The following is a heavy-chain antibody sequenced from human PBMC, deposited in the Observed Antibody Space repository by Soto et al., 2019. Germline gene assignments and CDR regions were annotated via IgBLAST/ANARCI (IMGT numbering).Heavy chain of an antibody. V-gene: IGHV3-49*03. Sequence: GGSLRLSCTASGFTFGDYAMSWFRQAPGKGLEWVGFIRSKAYGGTTEYAASVKGRFTISRDDSKSIAYLQMNSLKTEDTAVYYCTRGHFLEWSLFDYWGQGTLVTVSS. CDR3: TRGHFLEWSLFDY. CDR1: GFTFGDYA. J-gene: IGHJ4*02. CDR2: IRSKAYGGTT. D-gene: IGHD3-3*01.